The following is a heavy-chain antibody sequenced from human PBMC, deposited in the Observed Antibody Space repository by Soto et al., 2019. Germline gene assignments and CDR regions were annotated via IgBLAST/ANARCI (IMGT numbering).Heavy chain of an antibody. CDR1: GFTFSTNA. J-gene: IGHJ4*02. CDR3: ATDSPLTPYYQDLDY. D-gene: IGHD3-9*01. V-gene: IGHV3-23*01. CDR2: MDTNGGAT. Sequence: DVQLLESGGGLVQPGGSLRLSCVASGFTFSTNAMSWVRQAPGKGLEWVSAMDTNGGATYYADSVKGQFTTSRDNSQNTLYLQMIRLRAEDTAVYHCATDSPLTPYYQDLDYWGQGTRVTVSS.